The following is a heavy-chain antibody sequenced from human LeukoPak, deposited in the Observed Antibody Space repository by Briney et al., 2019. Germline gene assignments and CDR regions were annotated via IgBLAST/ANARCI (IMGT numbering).Heavy chain of an antibody. CDR2: IKQDGSVK. Sequence: GGSLRLSCAASGFTFSSYWMSWVRQAPGKGLEWVANIKQDGSVKYYVDSVKGRFTISRDNAKNSLYLQMNSLRAEDTAVYYCARESGYCSSTSCYRWFDPWGQGTLVTVSS. D-gene: IGHD2-2*03. J-gene: IGHJ5*02. V-gene: IGHV3-7*01. CDR1: GFTFSSYW. CDR3: ARESGYCSSTSCYRWFDP.